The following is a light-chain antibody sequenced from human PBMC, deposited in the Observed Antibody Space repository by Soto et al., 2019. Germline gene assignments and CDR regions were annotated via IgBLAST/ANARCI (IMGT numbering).Light chain of an antibody. V-gene: IGLV2-14*01. CDR3: SSYTSSSTLYV. Sequence: QSALTQPASVSGSPGQSITISCTGTSSDVGGYNYVSWYQQHPGKAPKLMIYEVSNRPSGVSNRFSGSKSCNTASLTISGLQAEDEADYYCSSYTSSSTLYVFGTGTKLTLL. CDR2: EVS. J-gene: IGLJ1*01. CDR1: SSDVGGYNY.